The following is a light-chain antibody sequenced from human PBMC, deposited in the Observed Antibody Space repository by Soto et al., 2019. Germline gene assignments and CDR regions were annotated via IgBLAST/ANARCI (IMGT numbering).Light chain of an antibody. CDR2: GAS. J-gene: IGKJ1*01. CDR3: QQYNNFWT. V-gene: IGKV3-15*01. CDR1: QSVSSK. Sequence: EIVMTQSPATLSVSPGERATLSCRASQSVSSKLAWYQQKPGQAPRLLIYGASTRATGIPARFSGSGSGTEFTLTISSLQSEDFAVYYCQQYNNFWTFGQGTKVEIK.